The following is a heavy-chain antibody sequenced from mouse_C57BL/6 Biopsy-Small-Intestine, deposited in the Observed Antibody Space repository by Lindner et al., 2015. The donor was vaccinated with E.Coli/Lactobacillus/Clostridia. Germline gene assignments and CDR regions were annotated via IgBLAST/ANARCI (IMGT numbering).Heavy chain of an antibody. J-gene: IGHJ2*01. Sequence: VQLQESGPVLVKPGASVKMSCKASGYTFTDYYMNWVKQSHGKSLEWIGVINPYNGGTSYNQKFKGKATLTVDKSSSTAYMELNSLTSEDSAVYYCARGKLRLKDYFDYWGQGTTLTVSS. D-gene: IGHD3-2*02. CDR2: INPYNGGT. V-gene: IGHV1-19*01. CDR1: GYTFTDYY. CDR3: ARGKLRLKDYFDY.